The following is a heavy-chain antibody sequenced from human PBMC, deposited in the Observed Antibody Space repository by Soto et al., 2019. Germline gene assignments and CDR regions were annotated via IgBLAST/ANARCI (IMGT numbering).Heavy chain of an antibody. CDR2: ISGSGGST. V-gene: IGHV3-23*01. CDR3: AIFLQLERPNYYYYMDV. D-gene: IGHD1-1*01. Sequence: GGSLRLSCAASGFTFSSYAMSWVRQAPGKGLEWVSAISGSGGSTYYADSVKGRFTISGDNSKNTLYLQMNSLRAEDTAVYYCAIFLQLERPNYYYYMDVWGKGTTVTVSS. CDR1: GFTFSSYA. J-gene: IGHJ6*03.